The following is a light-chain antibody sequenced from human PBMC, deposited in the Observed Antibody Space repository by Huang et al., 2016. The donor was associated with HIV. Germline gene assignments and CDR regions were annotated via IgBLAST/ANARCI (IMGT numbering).Light chain of an antibody. V-gene: IGKV1-33*01. CDR1: HDIRNF. CDR3: QQYESVPLT. Sequence: DIQLTQSPVSLSVSVGDRVTISCQSSHDIRNFLNWYQQKQGKAPKLLIYEASYLQTGVQSRFSARGSGTDFTLTSSRRHPEDLATYVCQQYESVPLTFGGGTKVQIK. CDR2: EAS. J-gene: IGKJ4*01.